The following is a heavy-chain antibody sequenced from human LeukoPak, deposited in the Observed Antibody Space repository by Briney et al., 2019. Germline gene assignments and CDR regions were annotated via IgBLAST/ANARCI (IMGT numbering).Heavy chain of an antibody. D-gene: IGHD6-13*01. J-gene: IGHJ5*02. CDR1: GYTFTGYY. V-gene: IGHV1-2*02. CDR2: INPNSGGT. Sequence: ASVKVSCNASGYTFTGYYMHWVRQAPGQGLEWMGWINPNSGGTNYAQKFQGRVTMTRDTSISTAYMELSRLRSDDTAVYYCARVESHNSWYVRTYNWFDPWGQGTLVTVSS. CDR3: ARVESHNSWYVRTYNWFDP.